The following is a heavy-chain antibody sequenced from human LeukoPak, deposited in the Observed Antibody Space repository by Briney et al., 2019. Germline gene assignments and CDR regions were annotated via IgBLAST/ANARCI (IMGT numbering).Heavy chain of an antibody. D-gene: IGHD5-12*01. CDR2: ISAYNGNK. Sequence: GASVKVSCKASGYTFTNYGISWVRQAPGQGLDWMGWISAYNGNKVYAQELQGRVTITRDTSASTVYMELSSLRSEDTAVYYCARGKLGGLRFSLNYWGQGTLVTVSS. CDR1: GYTFTNYG. J-gene: IGHJ4*02. V-gene: IGHV1-18*01. CDR3: ARGKLGGLRFSLNY.